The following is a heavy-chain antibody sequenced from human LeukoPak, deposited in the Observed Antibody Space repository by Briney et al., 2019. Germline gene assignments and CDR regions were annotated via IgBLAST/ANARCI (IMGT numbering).Heavy chain of an antibody. J-gene: IGHJ4*02. D-gene: IGHD3-10*01. CDR1: GFTFSSYG. CDR3: ARDLGITMVRGVIIPFDY. CDR2: ISYDGSNK. V-gene: IGHV3-30*03. Sequence: GGSLRLSCAASGFTFSSYGMHWVRQAPGKGLEWVAVISYDGSNKYYADSVKGRFTISRDNSKNTLYLQMNSLRADDTAVYYCARDLGITMVRGVIIPFDYWGQGTLVTVSS.